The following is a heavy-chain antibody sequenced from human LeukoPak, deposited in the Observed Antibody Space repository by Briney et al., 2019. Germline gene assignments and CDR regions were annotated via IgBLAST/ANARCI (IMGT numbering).Heavy chain of an antibody. D-gene: IGHD3-22*01. V-gene: IGHV4-31*03. J-gene: IGHJ4*02. CDR1: GGSISSGGYY. CDR3: ARWGYDYYDSSGYFFDY. CDR2: IYYSGST. Sequence: PSQTLSLTCTVSGGSISSGGYYWSWIRQHPGKGLEWIGYIYYSGSTNYNPSLKSRVTISVDTSKNQFSLKLSSVTAADTAVYYCARWGYDYYDSSGYFFDYWGQGTLVTASS.